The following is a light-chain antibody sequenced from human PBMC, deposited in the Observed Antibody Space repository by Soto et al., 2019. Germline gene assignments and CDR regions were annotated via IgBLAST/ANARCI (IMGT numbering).Light chain of an antibody. CDR3: SSSTSASTLLYL. CDR2: GVT. CDR1: SSDVGGYNY. Sequence: QSALTQPASVSGSPGQSITISCTGTSSDVGGYNYVSWYQQHPGIAPKLLIYGVTNRPSGVSTRFSGSKSVNTASLTISGLQADDEADYHCSSSTSASTLLYLFGTGTKLTVL. J-gene: IGLJ1*01. V-gene: IGLV2-14*01.